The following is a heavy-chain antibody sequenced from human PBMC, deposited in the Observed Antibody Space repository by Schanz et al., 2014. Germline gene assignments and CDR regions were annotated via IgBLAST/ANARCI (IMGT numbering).Heavy chain of an antibody. CDR1: EFTVSSKY. CDR2: LYSDGDT. D-gene: IGHD6-19*01. V-gene: IGHV3-53*01. J-gene: IGHJ3*01. Sequence: EVQLVESGGGLIQPGGSLRLSCAASEFTVSSKYMNWVRQAPGKGLEWVAVLYSDGDTFYTDSVKGRFTISRDNSKNTLYLQMNSLRGDDTAVYFCARCFGWYGQCAFDLWGQGTVVTVSS. CDR3: ARCFGWYGQCAFDL.